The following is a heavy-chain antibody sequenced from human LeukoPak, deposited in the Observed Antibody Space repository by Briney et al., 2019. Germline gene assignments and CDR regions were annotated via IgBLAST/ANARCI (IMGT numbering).Heavy chain of an antibody. V-gene: IGHV3-33*06. CDR3: AKDYRVGASQQDY. CDR1: GFTFSNHG. CDR2: IWSDGSNK. Sequence: GGSLRLSCAASGFTFSNHGMHWVRQAPGKRLEWVAIIWSDGSNKYYADSVKGRFTISRDNSRNTLYLQMNSLRAEDTALYYCAKDYRVGASQQDYWGQGTLVTVSS. J-gene: IGHJ4*02. D-gene: IGHD1-26*01.